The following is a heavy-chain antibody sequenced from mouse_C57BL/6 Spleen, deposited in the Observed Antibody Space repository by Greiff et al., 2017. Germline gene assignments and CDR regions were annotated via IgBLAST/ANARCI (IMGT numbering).Heavy chain of an antibody. CDR1: GYSITSGYD. CDR2: ISYSGST. D-gene: IGHD5-1-1*01. CDR3: ARGNNYAFAY. V-gene: IGHV3-1*01. Sequence: EVQLVESGPGMVKPSQSLSLTCTVTGYSITSGYDWHWIRHFPGNKLEWMGYISYSGSTNYNPSLKSRISITHDTSKNHFFLKLNSVTTEDTATYYCARGNNYAFAYWGQGTLVTVSA. J-gene: IGHJ3*01.